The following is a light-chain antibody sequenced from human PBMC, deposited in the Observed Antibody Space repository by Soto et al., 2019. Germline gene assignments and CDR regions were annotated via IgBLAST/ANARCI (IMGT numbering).Light chain of an antibody. CDR3: QQYDNGPPNT. V-gene: IGKV1-33*01. Sequence: DIQVTQSPSSLSASVGASITITCQTSHDISNFLNWYQQKPGKVPKLLIYDASKLEAGVPSRFSGSGSGKDFTFTITSLQAEDCATYYCQQYDNGPPNTFGQGTKLEIK. J-gene: IGKJ2*01. CDR1: HDISNF. CDR2: DAS.